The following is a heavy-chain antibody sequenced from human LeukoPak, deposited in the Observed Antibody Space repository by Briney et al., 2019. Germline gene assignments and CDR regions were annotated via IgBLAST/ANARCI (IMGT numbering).Heavy chain of an antibody. Sequence: SETLSLTCTVSGGSISNYYWSWIRQPPGKGLEWIGDIYYSGSTNYKSSLKSRVTISVDTSKNQFSLKLSSVTAADTAVYYCARADYGDYVLDYWGQGTLVTVSS. CDR1: GGSISNYY. CDR3: ARADYGDYVLDY. J-gene: IGHJ4*02. D-gene: IGHD4-17*01. V-gene: IGHV4-59*01. CDR2: IYYSGST.